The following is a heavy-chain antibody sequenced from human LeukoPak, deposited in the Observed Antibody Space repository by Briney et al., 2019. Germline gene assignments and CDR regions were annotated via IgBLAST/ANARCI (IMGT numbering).Heavy chain of an antibody. V-gene: IGHV3-33*03. D-gene: IGHD5-18*01. J-gene: IGHJ4*02. CDR3: TSDTVDTALGIDF. Sequence: GGSLRLSCAASGFTFSSYGMHWVRQAPGKGLEWVAVIWYDGSNKYYADSVKGRFTISRDNARNTLYLQMNSLRAEDTAVYYCTSDTVDTALGIDFWGQGTLVTVSS. CDR1: GFTFSSYG. CDR2: IWYDGSNK.